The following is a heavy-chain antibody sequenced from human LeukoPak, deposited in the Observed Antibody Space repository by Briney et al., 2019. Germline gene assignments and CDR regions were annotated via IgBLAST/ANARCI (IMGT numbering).Heavy chain of an antibody. V-gene: IGHV3-23*01. CDR2: ISGSGGTT. CDR3: AKTMVRGVIIPFDS. Sequence: GGSLRLSCAASGFTFSSYVMSWVRQAPGKGLVWVSAISGSGGTTYYADSVKGRFTISRDNSKNTLYLQMNSLRAEDTALYYCAKTMVRGVIIPFDSWGQGTLVTVSS. CDR1: GFTFSSYV. D-gene: IGHD3-10*01. J-gene: IGHJ4*02.